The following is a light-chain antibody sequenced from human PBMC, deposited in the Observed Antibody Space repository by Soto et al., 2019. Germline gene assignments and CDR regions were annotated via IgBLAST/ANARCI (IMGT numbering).Light chain of an antibody. CDR1: SSNIGAGYD. Sequence: QSVLTQPPSVSGAPGQRVTISCTGSSSNIGAGYDVHWYQQLPGTAPKLLIFANNNRPSGVPDRFSASRSATSASLAITGLQAEDEADYYCQSYESSLSGGVFGGGTKLTVL. J-gene: IGLJ3*02. V-gene: IGLV1-40*01. CDR3: QSYESSLSGGV. CDR2: ANN.